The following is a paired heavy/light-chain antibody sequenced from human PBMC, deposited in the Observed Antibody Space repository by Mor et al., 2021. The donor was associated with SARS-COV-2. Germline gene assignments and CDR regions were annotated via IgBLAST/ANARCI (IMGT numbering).Heavy chain of an antibody. CDR1: GYSFTSYW. CDR3: ARRPHLGSTYYYGMDV. CDR2: IYPGDSDT. V-gene: IGHV5-51*01. Sequence: EVQLVQSGAEVKKPGESLKISCKGSGYSFTSYWIGWVRQMPGKGLEWMGIIYPGDSDTRYSPSFQGQVTISADKSISTAYLQWSSLKASDTAMYYCARRPHLGSTYYYGMDVWGQGTTVTVSS. J-gene: IGHJ6*02. D-gene: IGHD3-10*01.
Light chain of an antibody. J-gene: IGLJ2*01. CDR2: DND. V-gene: IGLV1-51*01. CDR1: SSNVGENS. Sequence: QSVLTQPPSVSAAPRQRVTISCSGSSSNVGENSISWYQHLPGTSPKLLIYDNDKRPSGIPDRFSGSKSGTSATLGITGLQTGDEADYYCGTWDSLTAGPLFGGGTKLTVL. CDR3: GTWDSLTAGPL.